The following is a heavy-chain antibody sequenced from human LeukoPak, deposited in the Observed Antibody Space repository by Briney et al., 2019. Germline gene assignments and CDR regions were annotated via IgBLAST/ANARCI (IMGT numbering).Heavy chain of an antibody. CDR2: ISSSGMNT. CDR1: GFTFSSYE. J-gene: IGHJ4*02. Sequence: PGGSLRLSCAASGFTFSSYEMNWVRQAPGKGLEWVSYISSSGMNTHYADSVKGRFTISRDNAKNSLYLQMNSLRAEDTAVYYCARHVVAVGFDYWGQGTLVTVSS. D-gene: IGHD3-22*01. V-gene: IGHV3-48*03. CDR3: ARHVVAVGFDY.